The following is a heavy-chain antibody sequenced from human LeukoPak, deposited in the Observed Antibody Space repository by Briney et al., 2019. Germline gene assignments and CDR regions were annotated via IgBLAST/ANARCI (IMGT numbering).Heavy chain of an antibody. Sequence: PGGSLRLSCAASGLTFSAYSINWVRQAPGKGLDWVSYISSRSFTIYYADSVKGRFTVSRDNAKNSLYLEMNSLRDEDTAVYYCARSVIAVAGYDAFDIWGQGTVVTVSS. CDR1: GLTFSAYS. CDR3: ARSVIAVAGYDAFDI. V-gene: IGHV3-48*02. CDR2: ISSRSFTI. D-gene: IGHD6-19*01. J-gene: IGHJ3*02.